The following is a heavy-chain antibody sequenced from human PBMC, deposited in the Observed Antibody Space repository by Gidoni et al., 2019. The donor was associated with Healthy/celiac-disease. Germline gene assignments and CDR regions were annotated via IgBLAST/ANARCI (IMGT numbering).Heavy chain of an antibody. J-gene: IGHJ1*01. CDR3: ARQDEWELGVVFQH. V-gene: IGHV5-51*01. CDR1: GYSFPSYW. D-gene: IGHD1-26*01. Sequence: EVQLVQSGAEVKKPRESLLISCKGSGYSFPSYWIGWVRQMHGKGLEGMGIIYPGDSATGYGRGLQGQVTSAAEKAISTAYLQWSSRKAAETAMYYCARQDEWELGVVFQHWGQGTLVTVSS. CDR2: IYPGDSAT.